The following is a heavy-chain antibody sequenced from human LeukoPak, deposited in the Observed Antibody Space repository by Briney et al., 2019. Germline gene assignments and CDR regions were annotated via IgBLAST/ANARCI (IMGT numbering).Heavy chain of an antibody. Sequence: PGGSLRLSCVGSGFVFSSYAMSWVRQAPGKGLEWVSSISRSGGGSYYADSVKGRFTISRDNSKNTLYLQMNSLRAEDMAVYFCAKASLNYDSSGYYSDLDYWGQGTLVTVSS. J-gene: IGHJ4*02. CDR2: ISRSGGGS. CDR1: GFVFSSYA. CDR3: AKASLNYDSSGYYSDLDY. D-gene: IGHD3-22*01. V-gene: IGHV3-23*01.